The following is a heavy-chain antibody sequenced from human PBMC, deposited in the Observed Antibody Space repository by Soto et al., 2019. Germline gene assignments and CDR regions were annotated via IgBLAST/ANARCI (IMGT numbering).Heavy chain of an antibody. CDR2: ISYDGSNK. D-gene: IGHD6-19*01. J-gene: IGHJ4*02. V-gene: IGHV3-30-3*01. Sequence: QVQLVESGGGVVQPGRSLRLSCAASGFTFSSYAMHWVRQAPGKGLEWVAVISYDGSNKYYADSVKGRFTISRDNSKNTLYLQMNSLRAEDTAVYYCARGDGGWYSSYFDYWGQGTLVTVSS. CDR1: GFTFSSYA. CDR3: ARGDGGWYSSYFDY.